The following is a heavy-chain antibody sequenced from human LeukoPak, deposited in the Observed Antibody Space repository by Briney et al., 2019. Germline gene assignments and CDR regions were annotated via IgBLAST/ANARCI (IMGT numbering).Heavy chain of an antibody. CDR2: IYYSGST. V-gene: IGHV4-39*07. CDR1: GGSICSSSYY. D-gene: IGHD6-19*01. J-gene: IGHJ6*03. CDR3: ARVGSWLSPLYRYYYYMDV. Sequence: SETLSLTCTVSGGSICSSSYYWGWIRQPPGKGLEWIGSIYYSGSTNYNPSLKSRVTISVDTSKNQFSLKLSSVTAADTAVYYCARVGSWLSPLYRYYYYMDVWGKGTTVTVSS.